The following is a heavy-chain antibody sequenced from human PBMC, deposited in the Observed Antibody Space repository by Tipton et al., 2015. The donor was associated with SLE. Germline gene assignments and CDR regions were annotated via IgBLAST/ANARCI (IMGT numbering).Heavy chain of an antibody. CDR3: ARGDYYDGSGHYPGDY. Sequence: QLVQSGGEVKKPGASVKVSCKASGYTFSNYGISWVRQAPGQGLEWMGWTSPYNGNTNYAQKLQGRVALTTDTSTSTAYMELRSLRSDDTAVYCCARGDYYDGSGHYPGDYWGQGTLVTASS. V-gene: IGHV1-18*01. J-gene: IGHJ4*02. CDR1: GYTFSNYG. CDR2: TSPYNGNT. D-gene: IGHD3-22*01.